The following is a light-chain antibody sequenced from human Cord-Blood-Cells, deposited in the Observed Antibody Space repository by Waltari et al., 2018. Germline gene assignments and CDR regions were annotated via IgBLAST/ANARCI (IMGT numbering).Light chain of an antibody. CDR3: CSYAGSSNVV. Sequence: QSALTQPASVSGSPGQSITIPCTGTSSDVGGYNLFSWYQQHPGKAPKLMIYEGSKRPSGVSNRFSGSKSGNTASLTISGLQAEDEADYYCCSYAGSSNVVFGGGTKLTVL. CDR1: SSDVGGYNL. CDR2: EGS. J-gene: IGLJ2*01. V-gene: IGLV2-23*01.